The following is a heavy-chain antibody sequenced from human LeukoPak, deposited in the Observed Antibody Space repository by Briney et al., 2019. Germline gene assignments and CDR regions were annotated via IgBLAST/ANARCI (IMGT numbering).Heavy chain of an antibody. V-gene: IGHV3-30*18. CDR3: AKGSPADPKKIDY. D-gene: IGHD3-10*01. Sequence: GGSLRLSCAASGFTFSSYGMHWVRQAPGKGLEWVAVISYDGSNKYYADSVKGRFTISRDNSKNTLYLQMNSLRAEGTAVYYCAKGSPADPKKIDYWGQGTLVTVSS. CDR1: GFTFSSYG. CDR2: ISYDGSNK. J-gene: IGHJ4*02.